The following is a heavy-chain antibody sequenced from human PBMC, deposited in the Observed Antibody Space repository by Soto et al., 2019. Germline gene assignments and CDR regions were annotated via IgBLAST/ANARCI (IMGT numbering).Heavy chain of an antibody. CDR3: AKDGRYHYLSGSPYDAFDI. J-gene: IGHJ3*02. CDR1: GFTFSSFA. D-gene: IGHD3-10*01. Sequence: GGSLRLSCAASGFTFSSFAMSWVRQGPGRGLEWVSVISGGGDRTYQADSVKGRFTISRDNSKNTLYLQMNSLRAEDTAIYYCAKDGRYHYLSGSPYDAFDIWGQGTMVTVSS. V-gene: IGHV3-23*01. CDR2: ISGGGDRT.